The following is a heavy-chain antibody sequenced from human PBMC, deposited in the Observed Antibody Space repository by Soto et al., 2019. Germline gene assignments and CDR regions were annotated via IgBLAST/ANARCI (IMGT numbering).Heavy chain of an antibody. CDR3: ARGPESFTAEVVWLDP. D-gene: IGHD3-16*01. V-gene: IGHV3-74*01. Sequence: PGGSLRLSCVASGFPFSAYWMHWVRQAPGKGLVWVSRINGDGSSTDYADSVKGRFTISRDNAKNILYLQVKSLRAEDTAVYYCARGPESFTAEVVWLDPWGQGTQVTVSS. J-gene: IGHJ5*02. CDR1: GFPFSAYW. CDR2: INGDGSST.